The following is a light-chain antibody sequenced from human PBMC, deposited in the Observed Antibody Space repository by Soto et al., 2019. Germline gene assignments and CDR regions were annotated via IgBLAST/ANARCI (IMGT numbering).Light chain of an antibody. Sequence: DIHMTQSPSSLSAFVGDRVTITCRAGQTISNYVNGYQQKPGKAPKVLIYAASTLQSGVPSRFSGSGSGADFTLTISSLQPEDFATYYCQQSYTIPWMFGQGTKVEIK. CDR1: QTISNY. J-gene: IGKJ1*01. CDR2: AAS. V-gene: IGKV1-39*01. CDR3: QQSYTIPWM.